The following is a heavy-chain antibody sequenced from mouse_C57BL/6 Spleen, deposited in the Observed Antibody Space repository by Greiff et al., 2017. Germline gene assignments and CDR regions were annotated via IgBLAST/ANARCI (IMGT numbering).Heavy chain of an antibody. CDR2: IDPKSGGT. Sequence: QVQLQQPGAELVKPGASVKLSCKASGYTFTSYWMPWVKQRPGRGLGWIGRIDPKSGGTEYNEKFKSKATLTVDKPSSTAYMQLSSLTSEDSAVYYCARDYYGSYYFDYWGQGTTLTVSS. CDR1: GYTFTSYW. J-gene: IGHJ2*01. V-gene: IGHV1-72*01. CDR3: ARDYYGSYYFDY. D-gene: IGHD1-1*01.